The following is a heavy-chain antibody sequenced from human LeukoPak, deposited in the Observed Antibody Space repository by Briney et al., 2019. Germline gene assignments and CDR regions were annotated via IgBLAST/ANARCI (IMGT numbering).Heavy chain of an antibody. CDR1: GSSFTSYW. V-gene: IGHV5-51*01. Sequence: GESLKISCKGSGSSFTSYWIGWVRQMPGKGLEWMGIIYPGDSDTRYSPSFQGQVTISADKSISTAYLQWSSLKASDTAMYYCARYMVLGYCSSTSCYRVFDCWGQGTLVTVSS. D-gene: IGHD2-2*01. J-gene: IGHJ4*02. CDR3: ARYMVLGYCSSTSCYRVFDC. CDR2: IYPGDSDT.